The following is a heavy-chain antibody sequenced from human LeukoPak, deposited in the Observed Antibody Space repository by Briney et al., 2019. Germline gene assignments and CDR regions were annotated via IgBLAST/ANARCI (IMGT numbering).Heavy chain of an antibody. CDR1: GGSISSGTYS. CDR2: VYHNGNL. V-gene: IGHV4-30-2*01. J-gene: IGHJ4*02. Sequence: PSETLSLTCAVSGGSISSGTYSWSWIRQPPGKGLEWIGYVYHNGNLYYNPSLKSRVTISVDRSKNQFSLNLKFVTAADTAVYYSAREGEPYGFDYWGQGALVTVSS. D-gene: IGHD3-10*01. CDR3: AREGEPYGFDY.